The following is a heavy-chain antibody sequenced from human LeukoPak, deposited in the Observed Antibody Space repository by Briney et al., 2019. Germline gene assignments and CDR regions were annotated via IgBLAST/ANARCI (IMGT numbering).Heavy chain of an antibody. Sequence: ASVTVSCKASGYTFTSYGISWVRQAPGQGLEWMGWISAYNGNTNYAQKLQGRVTMTTDTSTSTAYMELRSLRSDDTAVYYCARGLPPYYYGSGSYPPYYGMDVWGQGTTVTVSS. CDR3: ARGLPPYYYGSGSYPPYYGMDV. J-gene: IGHJ6*02. V-gene: IGHV1-18*01. D-gene: IGHD3-10*01. CDR2: ISAYNGNT. CDR1: GYTFTSYG.